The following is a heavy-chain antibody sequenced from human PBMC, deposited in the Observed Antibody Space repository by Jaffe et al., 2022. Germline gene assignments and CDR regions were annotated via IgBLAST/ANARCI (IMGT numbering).Heavy chain of an antibody. Sequence: QVQLVESGGGVVQPGGSLRLSCAASGFTFSSYGMHWVRQAPGKGLEWVAFIRYDGSNKYYADSVKGRFTISRDNSKNTLYLQMNSLRAEDTAVYYCAKVMVRGVIMANWFDPWGQGTLVTVSS. D-gene: IGHD3-10*01. CDR3: AKVMVRGVIMANWFDP. CDR1: GFTFSSYG. J-gene: IGHJ5*02. CDR2: IRYDGSNK. V-gene: IGHV3-30*02.